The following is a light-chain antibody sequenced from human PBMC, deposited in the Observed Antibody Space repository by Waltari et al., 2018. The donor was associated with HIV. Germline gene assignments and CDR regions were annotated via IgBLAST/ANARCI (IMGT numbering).Light chain of an antibody. CDR1: QKISIY. J-gene: IGKJ1*01. CDR2: AGS. V-gene: IGKV1-39*01. Sequence: DVQVTQSPPSLSASLGDSVTMTCQTSQKISIYLNWYQQRLGRAPKLVIYAGSTLQSGVSARFSGAGSGTNFSLVIMDLQPDDFGTYFCQQSYSPPRTFGQGT. CDR3: QQSYSPPRT.